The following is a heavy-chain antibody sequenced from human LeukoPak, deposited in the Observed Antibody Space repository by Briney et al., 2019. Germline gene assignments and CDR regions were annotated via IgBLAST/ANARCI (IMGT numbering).Heavy chain of an antibody. J-gene: IGHJ4*02. Sequence: GGSLRLSCAASGFTFSSYAMSWVRQAPGKGLEWVSAISGSGGSTYYADSVKGRFTISRDNSKNTLYLQMNSLRAEDTAVYYCARDLGLSVGATPFDFWGQGTLVTVSS. D-gene: IGHD1-26*01. V-gene: IGHV3-23*01. CDR2: ISGSGGST. CDR1: GFTFSSYA. CDR3: ARDLGLSVGATPFDF.